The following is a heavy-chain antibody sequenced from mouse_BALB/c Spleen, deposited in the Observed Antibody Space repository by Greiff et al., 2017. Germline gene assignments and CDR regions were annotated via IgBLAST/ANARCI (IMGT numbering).Heavy chain of an antibody. Sequence: QVQLQQPGAELVKPGASVKLSCKASGYTFTSYWMHWVKQRPGQGLEWIGEINPSNGRTNYNEKFKSKATLTVDKSSSTAYMQLSSLTSEDSAVYYCARSQLGPRMDYWGQGTSVTVSS. V-gene: IGHV1S81*02. D-gene: IGHD3-1*01. CDR2: INPSNGRT. CDR3: ARSQLGPRMDY. CDR1: GYTFTSYW. J-gene: IGHJ4*01.